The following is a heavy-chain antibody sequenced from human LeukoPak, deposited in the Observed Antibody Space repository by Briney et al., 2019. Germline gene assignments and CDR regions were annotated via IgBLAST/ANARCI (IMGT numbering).Heavy chain of an antibody. J-gene: IGHJ6*03. Sequence: GGSLRLSCAASGFTFSSYAMSWVRQAPGKGLGWVSAISGSGGSTYYADSVKGRFTISRDNSKNTLYLQMNSLRAEDTAVYYCAILGGYGDYYYYYYMDVWGKGTTVTVSS. CDR1: GFTFSSYA. CDR2: ISGSGGST. CDR3: AILGGYGDYYYYYYMDV. V-gene: IGHV3-23*01. D-gene: IGHD4-17*01.